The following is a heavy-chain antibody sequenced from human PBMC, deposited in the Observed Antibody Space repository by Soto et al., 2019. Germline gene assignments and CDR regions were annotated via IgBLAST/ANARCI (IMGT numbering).Heavy chain of an antibody. Sequence: PSETLSLTCTVSGGSISSGDYYWSWIRQPPGKGLEWIGYIYYSGSTYYNPSLKSRVTISVDTSKNQFSLKLSSVTAADTAVYFFARVFYVSSRDYGEVLNWFAPWGQGTLGPASS. V-gene: IGHV4-30-4*01. CDR1: GGSISSGDYY. D-gene: IGHD4-17*01. CDR2: IYYSGST. J-gene: IGHJ5*02. CDR3: ARVFYVSSRDYGEVLNWFAP.